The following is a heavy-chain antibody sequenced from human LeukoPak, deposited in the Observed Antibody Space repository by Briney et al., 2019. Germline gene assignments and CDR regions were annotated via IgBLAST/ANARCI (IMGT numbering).Heavy chain of an antibody. CDR2: VYYSGNT. CDR3: ARLGFSNSGSYLAPSDY. Sequence: PSETLSLTCTVSGGSVSSGSYYWSWIRQPPGKGLEWIGSVYYSGNTYYNPSLKTRATISIDTPTSKNQFSLKLSSVTAADTAVYYCARLGFSNSGSYLAPSDYWGQGTLVTVSS. D-gene: IGHD1-26*01. CDR1: GGSVSSGSYY. J-gene: IGHJ4*02. V-gene: IGHV4-39*01.